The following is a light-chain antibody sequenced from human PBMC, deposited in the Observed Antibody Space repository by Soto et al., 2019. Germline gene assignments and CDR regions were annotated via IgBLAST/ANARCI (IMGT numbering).Light chain of an antibody. CDR2: DAS. Sequence: ETVLTQPPATLSLSPGERATLSCRASQSISNSLAWYQHKPGQAPRLLIYDASNRATGIPARFSGSGSGTDFTLTISSLEPEDFAVYYCQQRSNWPLFGGGTKVDIK. CDR3: QQRSNWPL. CDR1: QSISNS. V-gene: IGKV3-11*01. J-gene: IGKJ4*01.